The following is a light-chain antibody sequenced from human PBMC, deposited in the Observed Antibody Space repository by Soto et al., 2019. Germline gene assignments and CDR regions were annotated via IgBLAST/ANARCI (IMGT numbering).Light chain of an antibody. CDR3: SSYTSSTTPYV. CDR1: SSDVGGYNF. CDR2: DVS. J-gene: IGLJ1*01. Sequence: SQPASMSGSPGQSITISCTGTSSDVGGYNFVSWFQHHPGKAPKPIIYDVSNRPSGVSNRFSGSKSGNTASLTISGLQAEDEADFYCSSYTSSTTPYVFGTGTKVTVL. V-gene: IGLV2-14*03.